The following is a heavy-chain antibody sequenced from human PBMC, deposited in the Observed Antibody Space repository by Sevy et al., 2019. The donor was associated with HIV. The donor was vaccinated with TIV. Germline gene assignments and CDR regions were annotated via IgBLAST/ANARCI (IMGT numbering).Heavy chain of an antibody. J-gene: IGHJ6*03. CDR1: GGSISSGSYY. CDR2: IYTSGST. V-gene: IGHV4-61*02. CDR3: ARDLRGSYYYGSGSYPSYYYYMDV. Sequence: SETLSLTCTVSGGSISSGSYYWSWIRQPAGKGLEWIGRIYTSGSTNYNPSLKSRVTISVDTSKNQFSLKLSSVTAADTAVYYCARDLRGSYYYGSGSYPSYYYYMDVWGKGTTVTVSS. D-gene: IGHD3-10*01.